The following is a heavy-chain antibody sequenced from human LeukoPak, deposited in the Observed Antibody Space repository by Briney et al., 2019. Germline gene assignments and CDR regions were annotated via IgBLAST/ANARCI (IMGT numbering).Heavy chain of an antibody. CDR2: ISSRGTTV. D-gene: IGHD6-13*01. CDR3: ARVSSSSWWALDY. CDR1: GFTFSDYY. V-gene: IGHV3-11*01. Sequence: GGSLRLSCGASGFTFSDYYMSWIRQAPGKGLEWVSYISSRGTTVYYADSVRGRFTVSRDNAKNSLYLQMNSLRAEDTAVYYCARVSSSSWWALDYWGQGTLVTVSS. J-gene: IGHJ4*02.